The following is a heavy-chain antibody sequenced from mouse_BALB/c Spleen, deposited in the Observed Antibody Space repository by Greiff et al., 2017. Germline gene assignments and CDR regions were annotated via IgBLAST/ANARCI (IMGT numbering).Heavy chain of an antibody. Sequence: VQLQESGPGLVQPSQSLSITCPVSGFSLTSYGVHWVRQSPGKGLEWMGVIWSGGSSDYNAAFISRLSISKDNSKSQVFFKMNSLQANDTAIYYCARGGVLAWFAYWGQGTLVTVSA. CDR1: GFSLTSYG. CDR2: IWSGGSS. CDR3: ARGGVLAWFAY. J-gene: IGHJ3*01. V-gene: IGHV2-2*02.